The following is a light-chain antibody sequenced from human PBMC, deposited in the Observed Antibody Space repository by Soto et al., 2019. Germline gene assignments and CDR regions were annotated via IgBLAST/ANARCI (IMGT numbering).Light chain of an antibody. CDR3: QQSYSTPST. Sequence: DIQMTQSPSSLSASVGDRVTITCRASQSISSYLNWYQQKPGKAPKLLIYAASSLQSGVPSRLSGSGSGTDFNLTISSLQPEYFPTYYCQQSYSTPSTFGPGTKVYIK. CDR2: AAS. V-gene: IGKV1-39*01. J-gene: IGKJ3*01. CDR1: QSISSY.